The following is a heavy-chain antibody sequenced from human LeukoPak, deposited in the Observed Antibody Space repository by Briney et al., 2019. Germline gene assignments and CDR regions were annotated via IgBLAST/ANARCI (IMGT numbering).Heavy chain of an antibody. V-gene: IGHV3-30-3*01. CDR2: ISCDGSNK. Sequence: GRSLRLSCAASGFTFSSYAMHWVRQAPGKGLEWVAVISCDGSNKYYADSVKGRFTISRDNSKNTLYLQMNSLRAEDAAVYYCAQNGLYYDILTGYFDYWGQGTLVTVSS. CDR3: AQNGLYYDILTGYFDY. CDR1: GFTFSSYA. D-gene: IGHD3-9*01. J-gene: IGHJ4*02.